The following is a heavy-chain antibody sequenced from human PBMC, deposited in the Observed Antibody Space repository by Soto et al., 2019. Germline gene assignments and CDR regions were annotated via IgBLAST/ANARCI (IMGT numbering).Heavy chain of an antibody. V-gene: IGHV1-69*06. J-gene: IGHJ4*02. CDR2: IIPIFGTA. CDR3: ARAGGSYRPVDY. Sequence: ASVKVSCKASGGTFSSYAISWVRQAPGQGLEWMGGIIPIFGTANYAQKFQGRVTITADKSTSTAYMELSSLRSEDTAVYYCARAGGSYRPVDYWGQGTLVTVSS. D-gene: IGHD1-26*01. CDR1: GGTFSSYA.